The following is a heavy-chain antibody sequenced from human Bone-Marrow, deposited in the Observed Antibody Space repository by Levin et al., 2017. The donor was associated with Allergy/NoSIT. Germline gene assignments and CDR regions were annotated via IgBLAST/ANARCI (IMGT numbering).Heavy chain of an antibody. Sequence: GESLKISCAASGFTFSSYWMHWVRQAPGKGLVWVSRINGDGSSIGTADSVKGRFTISRDNTKNTLYLQMNSLRAEDTAVYYCARDGYVDTAMTQRKPLDYWGQGTLVTVSS. CDR1: GFTFSSYW. D-gene: IGHD5-18*01. J-gene: IGHJ4*02. CDR3: ARDGYVDTAMTQRKPLDY. V-gene: IGHV3-74*01. CDR2: INGDGSSI.